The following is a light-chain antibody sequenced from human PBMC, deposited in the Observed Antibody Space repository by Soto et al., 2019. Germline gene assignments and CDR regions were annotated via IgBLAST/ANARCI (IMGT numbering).Light chain of an antibody. CDR1: QSVSTNY. J-gene: IGKJ4*01. V-gene: IGKV3D-20*01. Sequence: EIVLTQSPATLCLSPGERATHSCGASQSVSTNYVAWYQQKPGLAPRLLIYDASTRATGISGRFSGSGSGTDFTLTISRLEPEDFAVYYCQQYGSSPSFGGGTKVHIK. CDR2: DAS. CDR3: QQYGSSPS.